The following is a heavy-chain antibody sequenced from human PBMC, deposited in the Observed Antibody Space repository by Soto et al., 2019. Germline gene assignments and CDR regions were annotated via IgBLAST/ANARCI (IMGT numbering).Heavy chain of an antibody. CDR2: INAGNGNT. J-gene: IGHJ5*02. CDR1: GYTFPSYA. D-gene: IGHD3-9*01. Sequence: GASVKVSCKASGYTFPSYAMHWVRQAPGQRLEWMGWINAGNGNTKYSQKFQGQVTISADKSISTAYLQWSSLKASDTAMYYCARVHRGLPGYYDNWFDPWGQGTLVTVSS. V-gene: IGHV1-3*01. CDR3: ARVHRGLPGYYDNWFDP.